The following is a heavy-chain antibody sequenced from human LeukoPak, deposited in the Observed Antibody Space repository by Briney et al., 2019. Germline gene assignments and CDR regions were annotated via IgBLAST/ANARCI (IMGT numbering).Heavy chain of an antibody. CDR1: GFTFDDYG. D-gene: IGHD3-10*01. CDR2: INWNGGST. CDR3: ARVVLGYYYMDV. J-gene: IGHJ6*03. Sequence: GGSLRLSCAASGFTFDDYGMSWLRQAPGKGLAWVSGINWNGGSTGYADSVKGRFTISRDNAKNSLYLQMNSLRAEDTALYHCARVVLGYYYMDVWGKGTTVTISS. V-gene: IGHV3-20*01.